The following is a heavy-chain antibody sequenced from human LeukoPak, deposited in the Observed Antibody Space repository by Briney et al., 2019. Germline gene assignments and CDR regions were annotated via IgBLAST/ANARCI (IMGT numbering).Heavy chain of an antibody. J-gene: IGHJ4*02. Sequence: GASVKVSCKASGYTFTSYGISWVRQAPGQGLEWMGWISAYNGNTNYAQKLQGRVTMTTDTSTSTAYMELRSLRSDDTAVYYCARARGAHVDSYYFDYWGQGTLVTVSS. CDR2: ISAYNGNT. D-gene: IGHD1-26*01. V-gene: IGHV1-18*01. CDR3: ARARGAHVDSYYFDY. CDR1: GYTFTSYG.